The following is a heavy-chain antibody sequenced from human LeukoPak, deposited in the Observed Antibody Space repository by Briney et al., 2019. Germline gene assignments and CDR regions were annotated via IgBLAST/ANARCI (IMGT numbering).Heavy chain of an antibody. Sequence: GGSLRLSCAASGFTFSSYAMSWVRQAPGKGLEWVSAISGSGGSTYYADSVKGRFTISRDNSKNTLYLQMNSLRAEDTAVYYCAKGAAAAGKMYYYYYMDVWGKGTTVTVSS. CDR3: AKGAAAAGKMYYYYYMDV. CDR1: GFTFSSYA. D-gene: IGHD6-13*01. J-gene: IGHJ6*03. V-gene: IGHV3-23*01. CDR2: ISGSGGST.